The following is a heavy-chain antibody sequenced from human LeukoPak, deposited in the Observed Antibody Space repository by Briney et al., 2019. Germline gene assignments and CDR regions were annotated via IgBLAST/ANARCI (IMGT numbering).Heavy chain of an antibody. V-gene: IGHV3-49*03. D-gene: IGHD4-17*01. CDR1: GFTFGDYA. Sequence: GGSLRLSCTASGFTFGDYAMSWFRQAPGKGLEWVGLIRSKAYGGTTDYAASVKGRFTISRDDSKSIAYLQMNSLKTADAAVFYCSRGRVTTDYWGQGTLVTVSS. CDR3: SRGRVTTDY. J-gene: IGHJ4*02. CDR2: IRSKAYGGTT.